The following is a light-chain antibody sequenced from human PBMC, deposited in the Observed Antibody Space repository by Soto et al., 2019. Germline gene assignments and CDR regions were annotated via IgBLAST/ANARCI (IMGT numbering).Light chain of an antibody. V-gene: IGKV1-5*01. CDR3: QQSYSTLMYT. CDR1: QSISSW. Sequence: DIQMTQSPSTLSASVGDRVTITCRASQSISSWLAWYQQKPGKAPKLLICDASSLESGVPSRFSGSGSGTDFTLTISSLQPEDFATYYCQQSYSTLMYTFGQGTKVDIK. J-gene: IGKJ2*01. CDR2: DAS.